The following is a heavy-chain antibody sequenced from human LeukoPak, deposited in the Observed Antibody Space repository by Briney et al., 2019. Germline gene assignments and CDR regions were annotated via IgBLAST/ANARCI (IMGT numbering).Heavy chain of an antibody. J-gene: IGHJ6*03. CDR1: GFTFSSYG. Sequence: PGGSLRLSCAASGFTFSSYGMHWVRQAPGKGLEWVAVISYDGSNKYYADSVKGRFTISRDNSKNTLYLQMNSLRAEDTAVYYCAKLESGSTRLYYYYYYYMDVWGKGTTVTVSS. CDR3: AKLESGSTRLYYYYYYYMDV. CDR2: ISYDGSNK. D-gene: IGHD6-13*01. V-gene: IGHV3-30*18.